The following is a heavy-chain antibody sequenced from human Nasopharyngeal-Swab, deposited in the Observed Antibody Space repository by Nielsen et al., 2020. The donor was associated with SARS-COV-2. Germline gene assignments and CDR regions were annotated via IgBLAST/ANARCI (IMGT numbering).Heavy chain of an antibody. J-gene: IGHJ4*02. CDR3: ASNRYYYDSSGYYQLDY. CDR2: ISYDGSNK. CDR1: GFTFSSYA. Sequence: GGSLRLSCAASGFTFSSYAMHWVRQAPAKGLEWVSVISYDGSNKYYADSVKGRFTISRDNSKNTLYLQMNSLRAEDTAVYYCASNRYYYDSSGYYQLDYWGQGTLVTVSS. V-gene: IGHV3-30-3*01. D-gene: IGHD3-22*01.